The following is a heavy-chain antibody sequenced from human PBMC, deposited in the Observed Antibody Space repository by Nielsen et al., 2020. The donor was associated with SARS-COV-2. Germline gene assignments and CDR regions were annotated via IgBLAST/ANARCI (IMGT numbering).Heavy chain of an antibody. D-gene: IGHD6-6*01. CDR2: IIPIFGTA. V-gene: IGHV1-69*06. CDR1: GGTFSSYA. CDR3: ARDPGEQLGRFDP. J-gene: IGHJ5*02. Sequence: SVKVSCKASGGTFSSYAISWVRQAPGQGLEWMGGIIPIFGTANYAQKFQGRVTITADKSTSTAYMELSSLRSEDTAVYYCARDPGEQLGRFDPWGQGTLVTVSS.